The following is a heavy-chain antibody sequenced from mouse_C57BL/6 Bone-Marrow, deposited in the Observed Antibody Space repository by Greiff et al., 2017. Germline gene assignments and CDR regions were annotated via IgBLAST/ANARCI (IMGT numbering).Heavy chain of an antibody. J-gene: IGHJ2*01. CDR3: ARGNIQYYFDY. D-gene: IGHD1-3*01. CDR2: IYPSDSET. V-gene: IGHV1-61*01. CDR1: GYTFTSYW. Sequence: QVQLQQPGAELVRPGSSVKLSCKASGYTFTSYWMDWVKQRPGQGLEWIGNIYPSDSETHYNQKFKDKATLTVDKSSSTAYMQLSSLTSEDSADYYGARGNIQYYFDYWGQGTTLTVSA.